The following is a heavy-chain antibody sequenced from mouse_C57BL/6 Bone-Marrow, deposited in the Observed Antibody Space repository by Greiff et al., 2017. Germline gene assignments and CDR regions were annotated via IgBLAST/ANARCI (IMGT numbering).Heavy chain of an antibody. J-gene: IGHJ3*01. V-gene: IGHV5-6*02. CDR3: ARRPLLLRFPWCAY. CDR1: GFTFSSYG. CDR2: ISSGGSYT. D-gene: IGHD1-1*01. Sequence: EVKLMESGGDLVKPGGSLKLSCAASGFTFSSYGMSWVRQTPDKRLEWVATISSGGSYTYYPDSVKGRFTISRDNAKNTLYLQMSSLKSEDTAMYSCARRPLLLRFPWCAYWGQGTLVTVSA.